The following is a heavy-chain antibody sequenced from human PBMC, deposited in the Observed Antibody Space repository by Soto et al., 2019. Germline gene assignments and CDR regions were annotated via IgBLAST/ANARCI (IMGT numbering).Heavy chain of an antibody. CDR3: ATPLRDRNYYYGMAV. J-gene: IGHJ6*02. Sequence: QVQLVQSGAEMQQPGASVRVSCKASGGTFSKYAFSWVRQAPGQGLEWLGGTIPMFGTPNYAQKFQGRVAISADESTATVYMELSSLRSEVTAVYFCATPLRDRNYYYGMAVWGQGTTVTVSS. CDR2: TIPMFGTP. CDR1: GGTFSKYA. V-gene: IGHV1-69*01. D-gene: IGHD3-22*01.